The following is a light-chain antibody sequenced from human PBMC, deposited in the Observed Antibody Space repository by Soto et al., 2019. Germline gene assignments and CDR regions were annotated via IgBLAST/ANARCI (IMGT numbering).Light chain of an antibody. J-gene: IGKJ1*01. CDR3: QHMRT. V-gene: IGKV1-5*01. Sequence: DIQMTQSPSTLSASVGGRVTITCRASQNINNWIAWYQQKPGKAPKFLIYDASTVENGVPSRFSGSGFGTEFSLTISSLQPDDFGSYYCQHMRTFGQGTKVDIK. CDR1: QNINNW. CDR2: DAS.